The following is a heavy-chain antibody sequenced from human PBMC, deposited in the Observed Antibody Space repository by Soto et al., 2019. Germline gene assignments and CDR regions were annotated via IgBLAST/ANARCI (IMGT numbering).Heavy chain of an antibody. CDR2: IYYSGST. CDR3: AREYSTADYYYYMDV. D-gene: IGHD4-4*01. CDR1: GGSISSGGYY. Sequence: SETLSLTCTVPGGSISSGGYYWSWIRQHPGKGLEWIGYIYYSGSTYYNPSLKSRVTISVDTSKNQFSLKLSSVTAADTAVYYCAREYSTADYYYYMDVWGKGTTVTVSS. J-gene: IGHJ6*03. V-gene: IGHV4-31*03.